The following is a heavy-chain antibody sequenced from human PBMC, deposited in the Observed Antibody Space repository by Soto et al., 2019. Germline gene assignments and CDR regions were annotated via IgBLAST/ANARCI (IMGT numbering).Heavy chain of an antibody. J-gene: IGHJ4*02. D-gene: IGHD3-3*02. CDR2: IKPGTSDI. CDR3: ARQLSHICDS. Sequence: PGESLKISCKGVGYKFGSAWIGWVRQMPGKGLEWMGIIKPGTSDIRYSPSCRGHVTISADEAVSTAYPQWSSLKASDTAMYYCARQLSHICDSWGQGTLFAVSS. CDR1: GYKFGSAW. V-gene: IGHV5-51*01.